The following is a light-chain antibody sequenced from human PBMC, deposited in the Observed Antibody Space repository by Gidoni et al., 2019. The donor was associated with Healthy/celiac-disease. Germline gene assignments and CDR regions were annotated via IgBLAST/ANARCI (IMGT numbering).Light chain of an antibody. Sequence: QSALTQPAPVFGFPGPSITISCTGTSSDVGGYNYVSWYQQHPGKAPKLMIYDVSNRPSGVSNRFSGSKSGNTASLTISGLQAEDEADYYCSSYTSSSISYVFGTGTKVTVL. CDR3: SSYTSSSISYV. CDR1: SSDVGGYNY. CDR2: DVS. J-gene: IGLJ1*01. V-gene: IGLV2-14*01.